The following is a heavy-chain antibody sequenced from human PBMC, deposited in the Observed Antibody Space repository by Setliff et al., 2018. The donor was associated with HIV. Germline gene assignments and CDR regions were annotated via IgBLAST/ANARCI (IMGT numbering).Heavy chain of an antibody. CDR1: GGSISSDNW. Sequence: SETLSLTCAVSGGSISSDNWWSWVRQAPGKGLEWIGEIHHSGTTNCNPSLKSRVTISVDTSKNQFSLKLNSVTAADTAVYYCAREQFGGSYKSKVDYWGQGTLVTVSS. D-gene: IGHD1-26*01. V-gene: IGHV4-4*02. CDR2: IHHSGTT. J-gene: IGHJ4*02. CDR3: AREQFGGSYKSKVDY.